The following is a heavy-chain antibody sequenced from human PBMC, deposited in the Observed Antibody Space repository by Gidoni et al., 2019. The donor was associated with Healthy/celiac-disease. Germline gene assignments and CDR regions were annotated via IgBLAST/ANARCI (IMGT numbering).Heavy chain of an antibody. CDR1: GGSFSGYY. V-gene: IGHV4-34*01. J-gene: IGHJ4*02. Sequence: QVQLQQWGAGLLKPSETLSLTCAVYGGSFSGYYWSWIRQPPGKGLEWIGEINHSGSTNYNPSLKSRVTISVDTSKNQFSLKLSSVTAADTAVYYCAREYCSGGSCYDADDWGQGTLVTVSS. CDR2: INHSGST. CDR3: AREYCSGGSCYDADD. D-gene: IGHD2-15*01.